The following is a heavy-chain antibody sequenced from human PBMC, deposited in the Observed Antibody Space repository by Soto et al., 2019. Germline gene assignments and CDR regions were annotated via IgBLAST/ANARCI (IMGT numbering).Heavy chain of an antibody. J-gene: IGHJ6*03. CDR1: GYTFPSHG. D-gene: IGHD6-13*01. Sequence: ASVKVSCKASGYTFPSHGISWVRQAPEQGLEWMGWISAYNGNTNYAQKLQGRVTMTTDTSTSTAYMELRSLRSDDMAVYYCARVGGDSISWSYYYLYMDFCRKGTTVTVSS. CDR3: ARVGGDSISWSYYYLYMDF. V-gene: IGHV1-18*03. CDR2: ISAYNGNT.